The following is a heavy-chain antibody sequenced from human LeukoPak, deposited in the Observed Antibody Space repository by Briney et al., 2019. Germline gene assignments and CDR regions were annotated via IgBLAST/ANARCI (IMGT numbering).Heavy chain of an antibody. D-gene: IGHD3-10*01. V-gene: IGHV4-30-2*01. CDR2: IYHSGST. CDR1: GGSISSGGYS. Sequence: SETLSLTCAVSGGSISSGGYSWSWIRQPPGKGLEWIGYIYHSGSTYYNPSLKSRVTMSVDRSKNQFSLKLSSVTAADTAVYYCASFPSRYYYGAFDIWGQGTMVTVSS. J-gene: IGHJ3*02. CDR3: ASFPSRYYYGAFDI.